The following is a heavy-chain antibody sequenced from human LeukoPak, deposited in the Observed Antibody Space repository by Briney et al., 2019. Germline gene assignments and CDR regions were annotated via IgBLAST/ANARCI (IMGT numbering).Heavy chain of an antibody. CDR3: AKVLYYDFWSGYSGAFDI. Sequence: GGSLRLSCAASGFNLDDYAMHWVRQAPGKGLEWVSLISGDGGSTYYANSVKGRFTISRDNSKNSLYVQMNSLRTEDTALYYYAKVLYYDFWSGYSGAFDIWGQGTMVIVSS. J-gene: IGHJ3*02. CDR1: GFNLDDYA. D-gene: IGHD3-3*01. CDR2: ISGDGGST. V-gene: IGHV3-43*02.